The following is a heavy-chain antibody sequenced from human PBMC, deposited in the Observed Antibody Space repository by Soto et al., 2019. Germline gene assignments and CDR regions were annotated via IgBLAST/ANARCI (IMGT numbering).Heavy chain of an antibody. CDR3: AREFRPTGSRYAFDI. CDR2: INAGNGNT. V-gene: IGHV1-3*01. D-gene: IGHD1-26*01. CDR1: GYTFTGYG. Sequence: ASMKVSRKASGYTFTGYGIHLGRPAPRQRLEWMGWINAGNGNTKYSQKFQGRVTMTRDTSASTAYMELSSLRSEDTAIYYCAREFRPTGSRYAFDIWGQGTMVTVS. J-gene: IGHJ3*02.